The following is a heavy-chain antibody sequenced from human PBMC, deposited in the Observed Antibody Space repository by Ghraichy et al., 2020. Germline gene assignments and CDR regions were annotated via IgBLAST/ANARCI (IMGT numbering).Heavy chain of an antibody. Sequence: LTCAASGFTFSSYWMHWVRQAPGKGLVWVSHINSDGSSTSYADSVKGRFTISRDNAKNTLYLQMNSLRAEDTAVYYCVGSPTYFDYWGQGTLVTVSS. CDR3: VGSPTYFDY. J-gene: IGHJ4*02. CDR2: INSDGSST. V-gene: IGHV3-74*01. D-gene: IGHD1-26*01. CDR1: GFTFSSYW.